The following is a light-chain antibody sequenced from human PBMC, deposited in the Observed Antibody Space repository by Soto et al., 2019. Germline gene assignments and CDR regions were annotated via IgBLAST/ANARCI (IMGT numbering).Light chain of an antibody. CDR3: SSYAGSNKVV. CDR1: SSDVGTYNY. CDR2: EVS. J-gene: IGLJ2*01. Sequence: QSALTQPPSASGSPGQSVTISCTGTSSDVGTYNYVSWYQQHPGKAPKLMIYEVSQRPSGVPDRFSGSKSGNTASLTVSGLQAEDEADYYCSSYAGSNKVVFGGGTKVTVL. V-gene: IGLV2-8*01.